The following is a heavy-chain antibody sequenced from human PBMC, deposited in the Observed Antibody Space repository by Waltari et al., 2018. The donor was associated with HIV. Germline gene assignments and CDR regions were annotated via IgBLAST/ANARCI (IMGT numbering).Heavy chain of an antibody. Sequence: EVQLVESGGGLVQHGGSLKLSCAASGFTFSGSAMHWVRQASGKGLEWVGRIRSKANSYATAYAASVKGRFTISRDDSKNTAYLQMNSLKTEDTAVYYCTRLRHYYDSSGYFFTDVWGQGTTVTVSS. CDR2: IRSKANSYAT. CDR3: TRLRHYYDSSGYFFTDV. J-gene: IGHJ6*02. V-gene: IGHV3-73*02. CDR1: GFTFSGSA. D-gene: IGHD3-22*01.